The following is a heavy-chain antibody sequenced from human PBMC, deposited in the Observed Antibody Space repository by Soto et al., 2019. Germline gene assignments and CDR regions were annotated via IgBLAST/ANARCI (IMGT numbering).Heavy chain of an antibody. V-gene: IGHV5-10-1*01. CDR1: GYSFTSYW. CDR3: ARPSMQSRGYRYGHAGMDV. Sequence: GDSLQISCKGSGYSFTSYWVDWVRQMPGKGLEWMWRIGASDSYTDYRPSFQGHVTISAAKSTTTASLQSSRLQASDTALYHSARPSMQSRGYRYGHAGMDVWGQGTTVTVSS. J-gene: IGHJ6*02. D-gene: IGHD5-18*01. CDR2: IGASDSYT.